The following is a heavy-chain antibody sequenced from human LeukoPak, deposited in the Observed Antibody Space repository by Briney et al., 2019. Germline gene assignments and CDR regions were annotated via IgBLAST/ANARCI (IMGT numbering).Heavy chain of an antibody. Sequence: QTLSLTCAVSGGSISSGGYSWSWIRQPPGKALEWLALIYWDDDKRYSPSLKSRLTITKDTSKNQVVLTMTNMDPVDTATYYCAHVFGYWGQGTLVTVSS. V-gene: IGHV2-5*08. CDR1: GGSISSGGYS. J-gene: IGHJ4*02. CDR2: IYWDDDK. D-gene: IGHD3-10*01. CDR3: AHVFGY.